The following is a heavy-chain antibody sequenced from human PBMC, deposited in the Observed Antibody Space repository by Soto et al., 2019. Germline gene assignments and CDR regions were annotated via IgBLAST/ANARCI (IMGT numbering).Heavy chain of an antibody. CDR2: IDPSDSYT. CDR1: GCSFTSYC. J-gene: IGHJ6*02. Sequence: GESLKISYKGSGCSFTSYCISWVRQMPGKGLEWMGRIDPSDSYTNYSPSFQGHVTISADKSIRTAYLQCSKLKASDTAMYYCARHLPVLRYFDWLLNSVMDVWAQGTTVTVSS. D-gene: IGHD3-9*01. V-gene: IGHV5-10-1*01. CDR3: ARHLPVLRYFDWLLNSVMDV.